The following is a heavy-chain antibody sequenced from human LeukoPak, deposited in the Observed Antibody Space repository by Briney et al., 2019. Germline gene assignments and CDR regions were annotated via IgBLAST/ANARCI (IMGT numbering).Heavy chain of an antibody. CDR3: AKSTRAVMAMMDV. J-gene: IGHJ6*04. Sequence: GGSLRLSCAASGFTVSSNYMGWVRQAPGKGLEWVSSISSRSTYIYHADSVKGRFTISRDNAKNSLFLQMNSLRAEDTAVYFCAKSTRAVMAMMDVWGKGTTVTVSS. V-gene: IGHV3-21*01. D-gene: IGHD3-16*01. CDR1: GFTVSSNY. CDR2: ISSRSTYI.